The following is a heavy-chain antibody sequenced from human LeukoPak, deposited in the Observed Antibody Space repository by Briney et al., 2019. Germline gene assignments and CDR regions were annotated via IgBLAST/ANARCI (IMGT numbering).Heavy chain of an antibody. Sequence: PSETLSLTCTVSGGSISSDHWNWIRQPPGKGLEWIGYIHYSGSTNYNPSLESRVTISVDTSKKQFSLILSSVTAADTAVYYCASGRGLYSFYAFTIWGQGTMVTVSS. CDR3: ASGRGLYSFYAFTI. D-gene: IGHD5-18*01. CDR2: IHYSGST. CDR1: GGSISSDH. J-gene: IGHJ3*02. V-gene: IGHV4-59*01.